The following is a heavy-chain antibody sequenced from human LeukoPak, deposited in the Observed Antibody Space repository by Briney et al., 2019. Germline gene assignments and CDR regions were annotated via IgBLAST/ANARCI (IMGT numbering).Heavy chain of an antibody. Sequence: GGSLRLSCAASQFTFNNNAMSWVRQAPGKGLEWVSGLSGDSSSIYYAASVKGRFTISRDNSKNMLYLQMNSLRAEDTAVYYCTRFRGSGSSTLHSFDYWGQGSLVTVAP. CDR1: QFTFNNNA. CDR2: LSGDSSSI. CDR3: TRFRGSGSSTLHSFDY. J-gene: IGHJ4*02. D-gene: IGHD3-10*01. V-gene: IGHV3-23*01.